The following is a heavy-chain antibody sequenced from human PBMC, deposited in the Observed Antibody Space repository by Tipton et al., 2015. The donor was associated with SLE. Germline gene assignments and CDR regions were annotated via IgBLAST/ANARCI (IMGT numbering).Heavy chain of an antibody. D-gene: IGHD3-10*01. Sequence: SLRLSCAASGFTFSDYYMSWIRQAPGKGLEWVSSISSSSSYIYYADSVKGRFTISRDNAKNTLYLQMNSLRAEDTALYYCAKGYSGSGSYLPFDEWGQGTLVTVSS. V-gene: IGHV3-11*05. CDR2: ISSSSSYI. CDR1: GFTFSDYY. CDR3: AKGYSGSGSYLPFDE. J-gene: IGHJ4*02.